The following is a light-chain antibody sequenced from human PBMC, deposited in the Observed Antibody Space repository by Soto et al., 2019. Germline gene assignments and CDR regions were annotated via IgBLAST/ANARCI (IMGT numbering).Light chain of an antibody. CDR1: QNINIY. J-gene: IGKJ3*01. V-gene: IGKV1-39*01. CDR2: ESS. CDR3: QQTSTAPFT. Sequence: DIELTQSPSSLSASVGDRVTIACRSSQNINIYFNWYQQKPGNAPKLLIFESSSLQSGVPSRFSGSGSRRDFTLTISSLQREDFATYFCQQTSTAPFTFGPGTKLDIK.